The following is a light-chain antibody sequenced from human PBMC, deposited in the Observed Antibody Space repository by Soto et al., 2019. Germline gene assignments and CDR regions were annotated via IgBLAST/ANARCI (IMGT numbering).Light chain of an antibody. CDR1: QSISTW. V-gene: IGKV1-5*03. CDR3: QRYRSYWS. CDR2: KAS. J-gene: IGKJ1*01. Sequence: DSDMSGCPRIMPATVRDKITITGRASQSISTWLAWHQQKPGKAPNLLIYKASYLASGVPSRFSGGGSGTEFTLTISSLQPDDFATYYCQRYRSYWSFGQATK.